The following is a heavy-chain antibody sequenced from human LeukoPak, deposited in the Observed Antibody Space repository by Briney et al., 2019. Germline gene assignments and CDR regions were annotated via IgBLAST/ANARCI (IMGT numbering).Heavy chain of an antibody. CDR2: ISYDGSFI. Sequence: GGSLRLSCAASGFTFSSYGMHWVRQAPGKGLEWVAVISYDGSFIYYADFVKGRFTISRDNSKNTLYLQMNSQRPEDTAVYYCAKDSRVVTATAFDYWGQGTLVTVSS. J-gene: IGHJ4*02. CDR1: GFTFSSYG. D-gene: IGHD2-21*02. V-gene: IGHV3-30*18. CDR3: AKDSRVVTATAFDY.